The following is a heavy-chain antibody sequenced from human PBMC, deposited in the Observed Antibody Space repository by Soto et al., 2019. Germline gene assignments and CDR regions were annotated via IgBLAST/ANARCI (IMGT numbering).Heavy chain of an antibody. Sequence: GASVKVSCKASGYTFTSYDINWVRQATGQGLEWMGWMNPNSGNTGYAQKFQGRVTMTRNTSISTAYMELSSLRSEDTAAYYCARGRKIVVVSRPTNWFDPWGQGTLVTVSS. CDR3: ARGRKIVVVSRPTNWFDP. D-gene: IGHD3-22*01. V-gene: IGHV1-8*01. J-gene: IGHJ5*02. CDR1: GYTFTSYD. CDR2: MNPNSGNT.